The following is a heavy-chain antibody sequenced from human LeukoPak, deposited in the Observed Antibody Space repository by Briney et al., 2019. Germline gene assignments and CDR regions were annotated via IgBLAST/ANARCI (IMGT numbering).Heavy chain of an antibody. J-gene: IGHJ4*02. CDR2: ISLRGLT. Sequence: SETLSLTCGVSGGSISGTNWWSWVRQPPGQGLEWIGEISLRGLTNYNPSLRSRLTMSLDESKNQVSLNLTSVTAADAAVYYCSRESGPFSPFGFWGQGTLVSVHS. D-gene: IGHD1-26*01. CDR1: GGSISGTNW. CDR3: SRESGPFSPFGF. V-gene: IGHV4-4*02.